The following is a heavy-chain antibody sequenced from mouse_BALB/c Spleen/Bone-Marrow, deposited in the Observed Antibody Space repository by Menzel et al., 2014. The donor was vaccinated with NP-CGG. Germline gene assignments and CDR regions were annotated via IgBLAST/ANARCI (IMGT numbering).Heavy chain of an antibody. V-gene: IGHV2-2*02. CDR3: ARNYDFGDYYAMGY. CDR1: GFSISNYA. CDR2: IWSGGNR. J-gene: IGHJ4*01. Sequence: VKLMESGPDLVQPSQSQSITCTVSGFSISNYAVHWVRQSPGKGLEWLGVIWSGGNRDYNAAFISRLSISKDNSKSQVFFKMNSLQPNDTAIYYCARNYDFGDYYAMGYWGQGTSVTVSS. D-gene: IGHD2-4*01.